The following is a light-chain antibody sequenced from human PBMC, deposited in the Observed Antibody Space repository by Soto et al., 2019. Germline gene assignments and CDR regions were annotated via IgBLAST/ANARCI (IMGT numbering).Light chain of an antibody. J-gene: IGKJ5*01. Sequence: EVVLTQSPVTLSFSPRQRDTFSCRASQSFRGMLAWYQQKPGQAPSLRIYGASTRATGVPARFSGSGSGTDFTLTISSLEPEDFAVYGCHQRSNWPPDTFGQGTRLENK. CDR1: QSFRGM. CDR2: GAS. CDR3: HQRSNWPPDT. V-gene: IGKV3-11*01.